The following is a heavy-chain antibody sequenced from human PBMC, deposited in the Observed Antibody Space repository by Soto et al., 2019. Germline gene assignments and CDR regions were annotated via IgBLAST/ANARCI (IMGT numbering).Heavy chain of an antibody. V-gene: IGHV3-48*04. Sequence: GGSLRLSCGASGFTFSSYSMNWVRQAAGKGLEWVSYISSSSSTIYYADSVKGRFTISRDNAKNSLYLQMNSLRAEDTAVYYCARDRALITMVRGVILAYYYYGMDVWGQGTTVTVSS. D-gene: IGHD3-10*01. J-gene: IGHJ6*02. CDR3: ARDRALITMVRGVILAYYYYGMDV. CDR2: ISSSSSTI. CDR1: GFTFSSYS.